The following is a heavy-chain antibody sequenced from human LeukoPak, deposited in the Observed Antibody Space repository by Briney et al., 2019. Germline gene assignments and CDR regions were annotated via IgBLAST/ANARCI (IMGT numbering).Heavy chain of an antibody. CDR3: VRDNGGEHL. V-gene: IGHV3-74*01. CDR2: INNDGSST. CDR1: GYTFGSYW. Sequence: GGSLRLSCAASGYTFGSYWMYWVRQAPGKGLVWVSRINNDGSSTIYAGSVKGRFTISRDNAKNTLYLQMNSLRDDDTAVYYCVRDNGGEHLWGQGTLVTVSS. J-gene: IGHJ4*02. D-gene: IGHD3-16*01.